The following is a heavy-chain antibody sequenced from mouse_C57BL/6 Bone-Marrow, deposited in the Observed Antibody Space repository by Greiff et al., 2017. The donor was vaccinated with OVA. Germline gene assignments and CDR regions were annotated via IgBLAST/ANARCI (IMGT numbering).Heavy chain of an antibody. J-gene: IGHJ3*01. CDR1: GFTFSDYY. CDR3: ARQPYGSSYGFAY. D-gene: IGHD1-1*01. CDR2: ISNGGGST. V-gene: IGHV5-12*01. Sequence: EVMLVESGGGLVQPGGSLKLSCAASGFTFSDYYMYWVRQTPEKRLEWVAYISNGGGSTYYPDTVKGRFTISRDNDKNTRYLQMSRLKSEDTAMYYCARQPYGSSYGFAYWGQGTLVTVSA.